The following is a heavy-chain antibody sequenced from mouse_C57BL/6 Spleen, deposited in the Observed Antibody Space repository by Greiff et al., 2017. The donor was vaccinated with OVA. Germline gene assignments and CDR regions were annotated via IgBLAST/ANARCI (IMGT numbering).Heavy chain of an antibody. Sequence: VHLVESGPGLVQPSQSLSITCTVSGFSLTSYGVHWVRQSPGKGLEWLGVIWRGGSTDYNAAFMSRLSITKDNSKSQVFFKMNSLQADDTAIYYCAVVITTVVATDYYAMDYWGQGTSVTVSS. CDR3: AVVITTVVATDYYAMDY. D-gene: IGHD1-1*01. J-gene: IGHJ4*01. CDR2: IWRGGST. CDR1: GFSLTSYG. V-gene: IGHV2-5*01.